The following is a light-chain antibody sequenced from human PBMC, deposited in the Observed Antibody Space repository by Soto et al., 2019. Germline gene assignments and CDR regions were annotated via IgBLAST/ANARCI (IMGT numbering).Light chain of an antibody. V-gene: IGLV2-23*02. Sequence: QSVLTQPASVSGSPGQSITISCTGTSSVVGSYNLVSWYQQHPGKAPKLMIYEVSKRPSGVSNRFSGSKSGNTASLTISGLQAEDEADYYCCSYAGSSRVFGGGTKLTVL. CDR1: SSVVGSYNL. CDR3: CSYAGSSRV. J-gene: IGLJ3*02. CDR2: EVS.